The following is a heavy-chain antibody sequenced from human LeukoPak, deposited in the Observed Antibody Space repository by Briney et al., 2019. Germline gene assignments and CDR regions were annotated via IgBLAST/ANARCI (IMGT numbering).Heavy chain of an antibody. V-gene: IGHV3-72*01. D-gene: IGHD2-15*01. Sequence: QPGGSLRLSCVASGFISSDHYIDWVRQAPGKGLEWVGRTGNRANGYSTQYAASVRGRFIILSDDSKNSLYLQMSSLKNEDTAVYYCARAVVGSGFDCWGQGSLVSVSS. J-gene: IGHJ4*02. CDR3: ARAVVGSGFDC. CDR1: GFISSDHY. CDR2: TGNRANGYST.